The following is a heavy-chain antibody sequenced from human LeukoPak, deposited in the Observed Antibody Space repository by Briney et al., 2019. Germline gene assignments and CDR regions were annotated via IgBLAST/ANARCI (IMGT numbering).Heavy chain of an antibody. V-gene: IGHV3-21*01. CDR3: AREHVNWYYFDY. CDR1: GFTFSSYS. D-gene: IGHD3-10*02. Sequence: PGGSLRLSCAASGFTFSSYSMNWVRQAPGKGLEWVSSISSGSSYIYYADSVKGRFTISRDNAKNSLYLQMNSLRAEDTAVYYCAREHVNWYYFDYWGQGTLVTVSS. J-gene: IGHJ4*02. CDR2: ISSGSSYI.